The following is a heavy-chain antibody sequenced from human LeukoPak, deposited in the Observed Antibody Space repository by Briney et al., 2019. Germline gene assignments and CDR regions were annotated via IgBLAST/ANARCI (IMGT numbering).Heavy chain of an antibody. J-gene: IGHJ4*02. CDR3: ARGAVAAAGKRGAFDY. D-gene: IGHD6-13*01. V-gene: IGHV3-21*01. CDR1: GFTFSSYS. CDR2: ISSSSSYI. Sequence: GGSLRLSCAASGFTFSSYSMNWVRQAPGKGLEWVSSISSSSSYIYYADSVKGRFTISRDNAKNTLYLQMNNLRAEDTAVYYCARGAVAAAGKRGAFDYWGQGTLVTVSS.